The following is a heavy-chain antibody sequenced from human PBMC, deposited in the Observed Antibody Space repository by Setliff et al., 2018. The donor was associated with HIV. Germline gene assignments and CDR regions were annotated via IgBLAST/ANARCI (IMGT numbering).Heavy chain of an antibody. CDR3: ARRGGITTTVQGPPPFDF. CDR2: VYSSGTT. CDR1: SGSISSGYYY. D-gene: IGHD3-22*01. J-gene: IGHJ4*02. Sequence: PSETLSLTCTVSSGSISSGYYYWSWIRQPAGRGLEWIGHVYSSGTTSYKPSLKSRVPISLDASKNQFSLKLRSVTAADTAVYHCARRGGITTTVQGPPPFDFWGPGTLVTVSS. V-gene: IGHV4-61*09.